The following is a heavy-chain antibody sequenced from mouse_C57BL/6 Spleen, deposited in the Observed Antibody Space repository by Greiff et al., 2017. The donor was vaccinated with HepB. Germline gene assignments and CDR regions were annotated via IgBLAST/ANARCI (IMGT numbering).Heavy chain of an antibody. CDR1: GFTFSSYG. J-gene: IGHJ2*01. CDR2: ISSGGSYT. D-gene: IGHD1-2*01. V-gene: IGHV5-6*01. Sequence: VKLMESGGDLVKPGGSLKLSCAASGFTFSSYGMSWVRQTPDKRLEWVATISSGGSYTYYPDSVKGRFTISRDNAKNTLYLQMSSLKSEDTAMYYCARHAYGGDYWGQGTTLTVSS. CDR3: ARHAYGGDY.